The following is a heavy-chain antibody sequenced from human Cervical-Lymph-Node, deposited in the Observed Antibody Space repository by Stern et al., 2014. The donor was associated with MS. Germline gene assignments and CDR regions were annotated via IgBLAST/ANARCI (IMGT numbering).Heavy chain of an antibody. J-gene: IGHJ5*02. Sequence: QLVQSGAEVRKPGSSVKVSCKASGATFSTNAISWLRQATGQWTEWRGAIGHILGRANYVQKLRGRLTITADESASTAYMELRSLRSEDTAVYYCAREHHGGNFASWGQGTLVTVSS. CDR2: IGHILGRA. CDR1: GATFSTNA. V-gene: IGHV1-69*01. D-gene: IGHD4-23*01. CDR3: AREHHGGNFAS.